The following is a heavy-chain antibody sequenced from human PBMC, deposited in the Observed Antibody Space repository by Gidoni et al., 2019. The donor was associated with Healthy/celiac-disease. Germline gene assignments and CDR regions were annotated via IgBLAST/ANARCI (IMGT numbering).Heavy chain of an antibody. CDR2: IGTAGDT. V-gene: IGHV3-13*04. CDR3: ARADDYGDHVFYFDL. D-gene: IGHD4-17*01. Sequence: EVQLVESGGGLVQPGGSLRLSCAASGFTFSSYDMHWVRQATGKGLEWVSAIGTAGDTYYPGSVKGRFTISRENAKNSLYLQMNSLRAGDTAVYYCARADDYGDHVFYFDLWGRGTLVTVSS. J-gene: IGHJ2*01. CDR1: GFTFSSYD.